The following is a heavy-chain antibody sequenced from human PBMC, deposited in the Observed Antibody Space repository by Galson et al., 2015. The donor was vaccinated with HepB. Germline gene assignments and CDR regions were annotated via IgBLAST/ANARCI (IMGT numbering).Heavy chain of an antibody. CDR3: ARVRGPNDYGGPVVY. CDR2: ISYDGSNK. V-gene: IGHV3-30*04. CDR1: GFTFSSYA. D-gene: IGHD4-23*01. J-gene: IGHJ4*02. Sequence: SLRLSCAASGFTFSSYAMHWVRQAPGKGLEWVAVISYDGSNKYYADSVKGRFTISRDNSKNTLYLQMNSLRAEDTAVYYCARVRGPNDYGGPVVYWGQGTLVTVSS.